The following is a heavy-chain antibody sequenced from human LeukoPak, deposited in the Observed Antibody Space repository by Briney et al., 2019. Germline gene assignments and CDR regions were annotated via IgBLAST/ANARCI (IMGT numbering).Heavy chain of an antibody. V-gene: IGHV4-39*01. D-gene: IGHD3-9*01. Sequence: TPSETLSLTCTVSGGSVSSTAYYWGWIRQPPGKGLEWIGNIYYSGSTYYNPSLTSRVTMSVDTSNNQFSLKMHSVTAADTAAYYCARLSKGRFFDYIFDYWGQGTLVTVSS. J-gene: IGHJ4*02. CDR2: IYYSGST. CDR3: ARLSKGRFFDYIFDY. CDR1: GGSVSSTAYY.